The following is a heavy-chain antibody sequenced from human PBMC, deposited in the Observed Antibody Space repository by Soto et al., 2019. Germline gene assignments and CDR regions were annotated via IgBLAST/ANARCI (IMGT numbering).Heavy chain of an antibody. CDR1: GFTFSSYD. CDR2: IGTAGDT. CDR3: ARDRRFRGMDV. Sequence: GGSLRLSCAASGFTFSSYDTHWVRQATGKGLEWVSAIGTAGDTYYPGSVKGRFTISRENAKNSLYLQMNSLRAGDTAVYYCARDRRFRGMDVWGQGTTVTVSS. V-gene: IGHV3-13*01. J-gene: IGHJ6*02.